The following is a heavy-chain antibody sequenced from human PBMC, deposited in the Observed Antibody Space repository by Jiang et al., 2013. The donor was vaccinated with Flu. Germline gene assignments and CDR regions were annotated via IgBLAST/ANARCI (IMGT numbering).Heavy chain of an antibody. D-gene: IGHD2-15*01. Sequence: SVSSGSYYWSWIRQPHGKGWSGLVYLLQWEHQLQPSLKSRVTISVDTSKNQFSLKLSSVTAADTAVYYCARGSKETRYCSGGSCYPNRYYYYYYGMDVWGQGTTVTVSS. J-gene: IGHJ6*02. V-gene: IGHV4-61*01. CDR1: SVSSGSYY. CDR3: ARGSKETRYCSGGSCYPNRYYYYYYGMDV. CDR2: LLQWEH.